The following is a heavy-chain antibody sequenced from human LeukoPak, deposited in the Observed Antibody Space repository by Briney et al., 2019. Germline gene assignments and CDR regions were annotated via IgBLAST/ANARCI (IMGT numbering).Heavy chain of an antibody. Sequence: SETLSFTCTVSGGSISSDISYWSWIRQPPGKGLEWIGYIDYSGSTKYNPFLENRVTISADKSKNRFSLRLSSLTAADTAVYYCPRDYFRRIGFDIWGQGTVVTVSS. J-gene: IGHJ3*02. D-gene: IGHD3-9*01. CDR2: IDYSGST. V-gene: IGHV4-61*01. CDR3: PRDYFRRIGFDI. CDR1: GGSISSDISY.